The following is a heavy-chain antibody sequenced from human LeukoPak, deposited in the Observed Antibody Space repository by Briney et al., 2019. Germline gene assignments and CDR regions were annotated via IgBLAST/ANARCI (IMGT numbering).Heavy chain of an antibody. J-gene: IGHJ5*02. CDR2: ISSSGSTI. V-gene: IGHV3-48*03. D-gene: IGHD3-22*01. CDR3: ARDRGYYDSSGYYSNWFDP. CDR1: GFTFSSYE. Sequence: GGSLRLSCAASGFTFSSYEMNWVRQAPGKGLEWVSYISSSGSTIYYADPVKGRFTISRDNAKNSLYLQMNSLRAEDTAVYYCARDRGYYDSSGYYSNWFDPWGQGTLVTVSS.